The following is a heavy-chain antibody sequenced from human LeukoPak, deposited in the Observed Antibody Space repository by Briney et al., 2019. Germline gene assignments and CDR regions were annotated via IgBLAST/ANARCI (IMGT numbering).Heavy chain of an antibody. V-gene: IGHV3-7*01. CDR3: ARADDFRYSYGFSAFDI. J-gene: IGHJ3*02. CDR2: IKQDGSEK. CDR1: GFTFRNYW. Sequence: GGSLRLSCAASGFTFRNYWMSWVRQAPGKGLEWVANIKQDGSEKYYVDSVKGRFTISRDNATTSLYLQMDSLRAEDTAVYYCARADDFRYSYGFSAFDIWGQGTMVTVSS. D-gene: IGHD5-18*01.